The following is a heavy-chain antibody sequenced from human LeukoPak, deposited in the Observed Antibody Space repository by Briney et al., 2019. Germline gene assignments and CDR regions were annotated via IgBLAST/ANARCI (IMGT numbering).Heavy chain of an antibody. CDR1: GYTFTSYG. D-gene: IGHD2-15*01. V-gene: IGHV1-18*01. Sequence: GASVKVSCKASGYTFTSYGISWVRQAPGQGLEWMGWISAYNGYTKSAQNLQGRVTMTTDTSTSTAYMELRSLRSDDTAVYYCAINDSSAYDYWGQGTLVTVSS. CDR2: ISAYNGYT. J-gene: IGHJ4*02. CDR3: AINDSSAYDY.